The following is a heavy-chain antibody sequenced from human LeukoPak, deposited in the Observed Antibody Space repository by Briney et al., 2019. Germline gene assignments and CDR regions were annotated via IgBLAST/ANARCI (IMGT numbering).Heavy chain of an antibody. CDR2: INHSGIT. D-gene: IGHD6-13*01. J-gene: IGHJ5*02. Sequence: SETLSLTCAIYGGSFSGYYWSWIRQPPGKGLEWIGDINHSGITNYTPSLKSRVTISLDTSKSQFSLKLNSVTAADTAVYYCARGLRQLTQNWFDPWGQGTLVTLSS. CDR3: ARGLRQLTQNWFDP. V-gene: IGHV4-34*01. CDR1: GGSFSGYY.